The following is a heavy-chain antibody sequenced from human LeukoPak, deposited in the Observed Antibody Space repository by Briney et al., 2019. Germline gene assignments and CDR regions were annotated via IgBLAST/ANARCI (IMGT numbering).Heavy chain of an antibody. V-gene: IGHV3-21*01. CDR3: ARDLRGYYYDSSDPYYYGMDV. D-gene: IGHD3-22*01. CDR2: ISSSSSYI. Sequence: GSLPLSCAASGFTFSSYSMNWVRQAPGKGLEWVSPISSSSSYIYYADSVKGRFTISRDNAKNSLYLQMNSLRAEDTAVYYCARDLRGYYYDSSDPYYYGMDVWGQGTTVTVSS. J-gene: IGHJ6*02. CDR1: GFTFSSYS.